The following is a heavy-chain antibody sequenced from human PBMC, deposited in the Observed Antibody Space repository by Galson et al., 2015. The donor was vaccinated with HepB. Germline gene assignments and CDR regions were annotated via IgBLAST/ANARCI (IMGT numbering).Heavy chain of an antibody. J-gene: IGHJ4*02. V-gene: IGHV3-30-3*01. CDR2: ISYDGNYK. Sequence: SLRLSCAASGFTFSSHAMHWVRQAPGKGLEWVAVISYDGNYKYYADSVKGWFTISRDNSKNTLDLQMNSLRPEDTAMYYCSREITGIHTFEYWGQGTLVTVSS. CDR3: SREITGIHTFEY. CDR1: GFTFSSHA. D-gene: IGHD1-20*01.